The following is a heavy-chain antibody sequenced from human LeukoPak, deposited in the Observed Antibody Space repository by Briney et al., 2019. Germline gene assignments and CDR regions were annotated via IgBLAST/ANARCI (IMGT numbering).Heavy chain of an antibody. Sequence: SETLSLTCTVSGGSISSGSYYWSWIRQPAGKGLEWIGRFYTSGSTNYNPSLKSRVTISVDTSKNQFSLKLSSVTAADTAVYYCARLIWFGGAFDIWGQGTMVTVSS. CDR3: ARLIWFGGAFDI. D-gene: IGHD3-10*01. CDR2: FYTSGST. J-gene: IGHJ3*02. V-gene: IGHV4-61*02. CDR1: GGSISSGSYY.